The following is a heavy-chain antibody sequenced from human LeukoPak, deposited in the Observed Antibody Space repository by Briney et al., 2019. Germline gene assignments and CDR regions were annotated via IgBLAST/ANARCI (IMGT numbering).Heavy chain of an antibody. CDR1: GFTFSSYT. Sequence: PGRSLRLSCAASGFTFSSYTMHWVRQAPGKGLEWVALISYDGSDKFYADSVKGRFTISRDNSKNTLYLQMNSLRAEDTALYYCARDLTSSGWYYFDYWGQGTLVTVSS. V-gene: IGHV3-30-3*01. D-gene: IGHD6-19*01. CDR2: ISYDGSDK. J-gene: IGHJ4*02. CDR3: ARDLTSSGWYYFDY.